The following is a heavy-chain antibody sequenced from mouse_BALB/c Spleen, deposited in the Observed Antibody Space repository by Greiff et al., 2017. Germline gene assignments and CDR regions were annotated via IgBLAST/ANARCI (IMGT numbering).Heavy chain of an antibody. CDR3: AKCRTGGSSHWYFDV. V-gene: IGHV2-5-1*01. J-gene: IGHJ1*01. CDR2: IWRGGST. Sequence: VQRVESGPSLVQPSQSLSITCTVSGFSLTSSGVHWVRQSPGKGLEWLGVIWRGGSTDYNAAFMSRLSITKDNSKSQVFFKMNSLQADDTAIYYCAKCRTGGSSHWYFDVWGAGTTVTVSS. D-gene: IGHD1-1*01. CDR1: GFSLTSSG.